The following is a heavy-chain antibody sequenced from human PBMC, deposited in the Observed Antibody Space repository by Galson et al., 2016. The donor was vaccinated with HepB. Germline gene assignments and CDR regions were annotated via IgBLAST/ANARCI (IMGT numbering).Heavy chain of an antibody. Sequence: SLRLSCAASGFIVSSNYMNWVRQAPGNGLEWVSVLYASGKTYYADSVKGRFTISRDNSKNILFPQMNSLRAEDTAVYYRTRGWIREYSSGNGGGNGGDHWGQGTLVTVSS. V-gene: IGHV3-53*01. CDR3: TRGWIREYSSGNGGGNGGDH. D-gene: IGHD2-21*01. J-gene: IGHJ4*02. CDR2: LYASGKT. CDR1: GFIVSSNY.